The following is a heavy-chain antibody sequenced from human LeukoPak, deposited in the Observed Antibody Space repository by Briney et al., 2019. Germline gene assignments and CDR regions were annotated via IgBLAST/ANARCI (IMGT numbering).Heavy chain of an antibody. V-gene: IGHV4-59*01. CDR3: ARGDILTDGWYYLDY. CDR2: IYYSGST. D-gene: IGHD3-9*01. J-gene: IGHJ4*02. CDR1: GGSISSYY. Sequence: SETLSLTCTVSGGSISSYYWSWIRQPPGKGLEWIGYIYYSGSTNYNPSLKSRVTISVDTSKNQFSLKLSSVTAADTAVYYCARGDILTDGWYYLDYWGQGTLVTVSS.